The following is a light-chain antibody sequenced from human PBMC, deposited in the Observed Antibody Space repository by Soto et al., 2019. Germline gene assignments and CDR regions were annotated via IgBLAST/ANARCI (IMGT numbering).Light chain of an antibody. CDR1: QSVSSSY. CDR2: GAS. J-gene: IGKJ1*01. CDR3: QQYGSSPRT. V-gene: IGKV3-20*01. Sequence: ERVMTQFPATLSVSPGAKATLSCRASQSVSSSYLAWYQQKPGQAPRLLIYGASSRATGIQDRFSGSGSGTDFPLTISRLEPEDFAVYYCQQYGSSPRTFGQGTKVEIK.